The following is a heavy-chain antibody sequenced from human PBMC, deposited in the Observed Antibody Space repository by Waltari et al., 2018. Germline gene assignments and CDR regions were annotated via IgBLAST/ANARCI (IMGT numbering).Heavy chain of an antibody. Sequence: EVQLVESGGGLVQPGGSLRLSCAASGLTFSRYSLNWVRQAPGKGLEWVSYISSSSTIYYADSVKGRFTISRDNAKNSLYLQMNSLRAEDTAVYYCAVPSQSDFDYWGQGTLVTVSS. V-gene: IGHV3-48*01. CDR2: ISSSSTI. CDR1: GLTFSRYS. CDR3: AVPSQSDFDY. J-gene: IGHJ4*02.